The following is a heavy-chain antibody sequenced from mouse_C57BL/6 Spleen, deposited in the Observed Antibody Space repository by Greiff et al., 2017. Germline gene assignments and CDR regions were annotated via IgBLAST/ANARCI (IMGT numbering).Heavy chain of an antibody. Sequence: QVQLKESGPELVKPGASVKISCKASGYAFSSSWMNWVKQRPGKGLEWIGRIYPGDGDTNYNGKFKGKATLTADKSSSTAYMQLSSLTSEDSAVYFCARYLGLRQGGYAMDYWGQGTSVTVSS. CDR2: IYPGDGDT. D-gene: IGHD2-4*01. CDR3: ARYLGLRQGGYAMDY. CDR1: GYAFSSSW. V-gene: IGHV1-82*01. J-gene: IGHJ4*01.